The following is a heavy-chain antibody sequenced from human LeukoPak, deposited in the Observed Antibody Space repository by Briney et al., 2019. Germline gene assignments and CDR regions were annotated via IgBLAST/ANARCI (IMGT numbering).Heavy chain of an antibody. J-gene: IGHJ4*02. CDR3: ARLNDYGDRNEYYFDY. V-gene: IGHV4-39*01. CDR2: IYYSGST. Sequence: SETLSLTCTVSGGSISSSSYYWGWIRQPPGKGLEWIGSIYYSGSTYYNPSLKSRVTISVDTSKNQFSLKLSSVTAADTAVYYCARLNDYGDRNEYYFDYWGQGTLVTVSS. D-gene: IGHD4-17*01. CDR1: GGSISSSSYY.